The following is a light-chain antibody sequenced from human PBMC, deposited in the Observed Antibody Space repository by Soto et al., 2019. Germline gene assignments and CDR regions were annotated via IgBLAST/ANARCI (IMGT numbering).Light chain of an antibody. Sequence: EIVLTQSPGTLSLSPGERATLSCRASQSVSSSYLAWYQQKPGQAPRLLIYGASSRATGIPDRFSGSGYGTDFTLTISRLEPEDCAVYYCHQYGSSPPRYTFGRGTKLEIK. CDR1: QSVSSSY. J-gene: IGKJ2*01. CDR2: GAS. CDR3: HQYGSSPPRYT. V-gene: IGKV3-20*01.